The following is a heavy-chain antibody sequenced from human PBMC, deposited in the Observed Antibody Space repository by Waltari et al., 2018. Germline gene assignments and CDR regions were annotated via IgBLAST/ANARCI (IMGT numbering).Heavy chain of an antibody. V-gene: IGHV4-39*07. D-gene: IGHD3-22*01. J-gene: IGHJ4*02. Sequence: QLQLQESGPGLVKPSETLSLTCTVSGGSISSSSYYWGWIRQPPGKGLEWIGSIYYSGSTYYNPSLKSRVTISVDTSKNQFSLKLSSVTAADTAVYYCARDEVGYYYDSSGYPAFDYWGQGTLVIVSS. CDR3: ARDEVGYYYDSSGYPAFDY. CDR1: GGSISSSSYY. CDR2: IYYSGST.